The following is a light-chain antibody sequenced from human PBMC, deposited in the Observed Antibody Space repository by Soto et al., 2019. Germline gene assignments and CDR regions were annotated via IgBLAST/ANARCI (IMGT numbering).Light chain of an antibody. CDR2: DVS. CDR1: SSDVGGYNY. Sequence: QSALTQPASVSGSPGQSITISCTGASSDVGGYNYVSWYQQHPGKAPKLMIYDVSNRPSGVSNRFSGSKSGNTASLTISGLQAEDEADYYCSSYTSSSTYVFGTGNKVTV. J-gene: IGLJ1*01. V-gene: IGLV2-14*01. CDR3: SSYTSSSTYV.